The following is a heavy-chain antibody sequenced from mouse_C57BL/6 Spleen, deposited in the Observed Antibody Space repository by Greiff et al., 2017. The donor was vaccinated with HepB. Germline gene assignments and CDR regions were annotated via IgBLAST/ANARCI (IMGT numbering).Heavy chain of an antibody. V-gene: IGHV5-9*01. D-gene: IGHD1-1*01. CDR3: ARHAYYGSSYYFDY. CDR1: GFTFSSYT. J-gene: IGHJ2*01. Sequence: EVKLMESGGGLVKPGGSLKLSCAASGFTFSSYTMSWVRQTPEKRLEWVATISGGGGNTYYPDSVKGRFTISRDNAKNTLYRQMSSLRSEDTALYYCARHAYYGSSYYFDYWGQGTTLTVSS. CDR2: ISGGGGNT.